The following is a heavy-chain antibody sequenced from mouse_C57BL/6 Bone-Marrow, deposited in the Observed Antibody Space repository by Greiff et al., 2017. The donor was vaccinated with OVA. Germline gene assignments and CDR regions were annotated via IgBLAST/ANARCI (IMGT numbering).Heavy chain of an antibody. V-gene: IGHV1-69*01. CDR1: GYTFTSYW. CDR2: IDPSDSYT. J-gene: IGHJ1*03. CDR3: ASGYSEWYFDV. Sequence: QVQLQQPGAELVMPGASVKLSCKASGYTFTSYWMHWVKQRPGQGLEWIGEIDPSDSYTNYNQKFKGKSTLTVDQSSSTAYMQLNSLTSEDSAVYYCASGYSEWYFDVWGTGTTVTVSS. D-gene: IGHD2-12*01.